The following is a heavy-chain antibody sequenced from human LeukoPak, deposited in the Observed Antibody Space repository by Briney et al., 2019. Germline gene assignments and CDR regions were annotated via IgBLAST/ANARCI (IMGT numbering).Heavy chain of an antibody. J-gene: IGHJ4*02. CDR3: ATGENYGPYYFDY. V-gene: IGHV1-69*04. CDR1: GGTFSSYA. CDR2: IIPILGIA. Sequence: GASVKVSCKASGGTFSSYAISWVRQAPGQGLEWMGRIIPILGIANYAQKFQGRVTITADKSTSTAYMELSSLRSEDTAVYYCATGENYGPYYFDYWGRGTLVTVSS. D-gene: IGHD4-17*01.